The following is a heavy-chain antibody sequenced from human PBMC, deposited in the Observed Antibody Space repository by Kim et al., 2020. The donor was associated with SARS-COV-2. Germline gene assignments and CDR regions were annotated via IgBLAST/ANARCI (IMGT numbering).Heavy chain of an antibody. Sequence: ASVKVSCKASGYTFTSYGISWVRQAPGQGLEWMGWISAYNGNTNYAQKLQGRVTMTTDTSTSTAYMELRSLRSDDTAVYYCARLEANVYYYGMDVWGQGTTVTVSS. CDR3: ARLEANVYYYGMDV. CDR2: ISAYNGNT. CDR1: GYTFTSYG. V-gene: IGHV1-18*01. J-gene: IGHJ6*02.